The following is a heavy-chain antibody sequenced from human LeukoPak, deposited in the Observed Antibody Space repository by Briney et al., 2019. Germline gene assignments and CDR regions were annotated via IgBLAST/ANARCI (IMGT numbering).Heavy chain of an antibody. CDR1: GYTFTSYD. CDR3: ARALYGGNLFFGY. D-gene: IGHD4-23*01. CDR2: MSPNSGHT. Sequence: ASVKVSCKASGYTFTSYDINWVRQATGQGLEWMGWMSPNSGHTGYAHKFQGRVTITRNTSISTAYMELSRLRSDDTAVYYCARALYGGNLFFGYWGQGTLVTVSS. V-gene: IGHV1-8*03. J-gene: IGHJ4*02.